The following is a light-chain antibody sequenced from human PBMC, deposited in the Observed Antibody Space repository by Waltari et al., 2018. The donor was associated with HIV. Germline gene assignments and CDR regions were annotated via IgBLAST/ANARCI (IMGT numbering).Light chain of an antibody. CDR1: QIIGNY. CDR2: AAS. Sequence: DIQMTQSPSSLSASVGDRVTITCRASQIIGNYLNWYQQKPGKAPKVLMFAASTLQSGVPARFSGAGYGTDFTLIISSLQPEDFATYYCQQSDDTPYTFGQGTKLEIK. V-gene: IGKV1-39*01. J-gene: IGKJ2*01. CDR3: QQSDDTPYT.